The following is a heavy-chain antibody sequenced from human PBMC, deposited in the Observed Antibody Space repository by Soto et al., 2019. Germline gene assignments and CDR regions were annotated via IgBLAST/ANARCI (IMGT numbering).Heavy chain of an antibody. D-gene: IGHD4-17*01. CDR2: INPNSGGT. J-gene: IGHJ6*02. CDR1: GYTFTGYY. Sequence: ASVKVSCKASGYTFTGYYMHWVRQAPGQGLEWMGWINPNSGGTNYAQKFQGRVTMTRDTSISTAYMELSRLRSDDTAVYYCARDPTVVKYVHYYYGMDVWGQGTTVTVSS. CDR3: ARDPTVVKYVHYYYGMDV. V-gene: IGHV1-2*02.